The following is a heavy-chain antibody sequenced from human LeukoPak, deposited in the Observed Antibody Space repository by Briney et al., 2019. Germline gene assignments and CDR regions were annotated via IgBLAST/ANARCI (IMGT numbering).Heavy chain of an antibody. D-gene: IGHD6-13*01. V-gene: IGHV4-59*08. CDR2: IYYSGST. J-gene: IGHJ3*02. Sequence: SETLSLTCTVSGGPISGYYGNWMRQPPGKGLEGIGYIYYSGSTNYNPSLKSRVTISVDTPKNQFSLKLSSVTAADAAVYYCARPGIAATGNAFDIWGQGTMVTVSS. CDR3: ARPGIAATGNAFDI. CDR1: GGPISGYY.